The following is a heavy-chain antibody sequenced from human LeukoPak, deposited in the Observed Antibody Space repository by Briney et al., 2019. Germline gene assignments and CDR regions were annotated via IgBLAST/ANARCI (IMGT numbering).Heavy chain of an antibody. CDR1: GFTFSSDW. CDR2: VNSDGTGI. J-gene: IGHJ6*02. V-gene: IGHV3-74*03. D-gene: IGHD3-16*01. Sequence: GGSLRLSCAASGFTFSSDWLHWVRQAPGKGLVWVSRVNSDGTGIKYADSVKGRFTISRDNAKNTLYLQMNSLGAEDTAVYYCAIFGGRSVWGQGTTVTVSS. CDR3: AIFGGRSV.